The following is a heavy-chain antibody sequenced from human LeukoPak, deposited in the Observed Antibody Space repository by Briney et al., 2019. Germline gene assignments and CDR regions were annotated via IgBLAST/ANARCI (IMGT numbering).Heavy chain of an antibody. Sequence: ASVKVSCKASGYTFTGYYMHWVRQAPGQGLEWMGWINPNSGGTNYAQKFQGRVTMTRDTSISTAYMELSRLRSDDTAVYYCARTPELELAAFDYWGQGTLVTVSS. CDR1: GYTFTGYY. V-gene: IGHV1-2*02. D-gene: IGHD1-7*01. J-gene: IGHJ4*02. CDR2: INPNSGGT. CDR3: ARTPELELAAFDY.